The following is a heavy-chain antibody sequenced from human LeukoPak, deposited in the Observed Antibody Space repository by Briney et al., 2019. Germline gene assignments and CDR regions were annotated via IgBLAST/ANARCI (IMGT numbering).Heavy chain of an antibody. J-gene: IGHJ4*02. Sequence: ASVKVSCKASGYTFTSYDINWVRQATGQGLEWMGWMNPNSGNTGYAQKFQGRVTMTRNTSISTAYMELSSLRSEDTAVYYCARGPVVEAAYYFDYWGQGTLVTVSS. CDR3: ARGPVVEAAYYFDY. V-gene: IGHV1-8*01. D-gene: IGHD6-13*01. CDR2: MNPNSGNT. CDR1: GYTFTSYD.